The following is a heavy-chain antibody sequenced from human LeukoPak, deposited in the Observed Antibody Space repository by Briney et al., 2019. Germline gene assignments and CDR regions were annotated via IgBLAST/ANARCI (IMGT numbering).Heavy chain of an antibody. CDR3: AKERNRGYCSSTSCLSIDY. CDR1: GFTFSSYA. J-gene: IGHJ4*02. D-gene: IGHD2-2*01. V-gene: IGHV3-23*01. Sequence: PGGSLRLSCAASGFTFSSYAMSWVRQAPGKGLEWVSAISGSGGSTYYADSVKGRFTISRDNSKNTLYLQMNSLRAEDTAVYYRAKERNRGYCSSTSCLSIDYWGQGTLVTVSS. CDR2: ISGSGGST.